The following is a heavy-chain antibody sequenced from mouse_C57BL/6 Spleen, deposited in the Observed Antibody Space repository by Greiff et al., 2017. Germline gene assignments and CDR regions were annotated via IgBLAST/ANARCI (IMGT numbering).Heavy chain of an antibody. V-gene: IGHV1-50*01. CDR2: IDPSDSYT. CDR1: GYTFTSYW. CDR3: ARRAVGFDY. J-gene: IGHJ2*01. D-gene: IGHD1-1*01. Sequence: QVQLQQPGAELVKPGASVTLSCKASGYTFTSYWMQWVKQRPGQGLEWIGEIDPSDSYTNYNQKFKGKATLTVDTSSSTAYMQLSSLTSEDSAVYYCARRAVGFDYWGQGTTLTVSS.